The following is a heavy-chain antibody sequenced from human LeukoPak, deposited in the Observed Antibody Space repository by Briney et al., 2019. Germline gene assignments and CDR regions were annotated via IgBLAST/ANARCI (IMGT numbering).Heavy chain of an antibody. Sequence: GGSLRLPCAASGFTFSSYSMHWVRQAPGKGLEWVSSISTTTYTYYADSVKGRFTISRDNAKNSLYLQMNSLRAEDTGVYYCARGNYFDYWGQGTLVTVSS. CDR1: GFTFSSYS. CDR2: ISTTTYT. J-gene: IGHJ4*02. CDR3: ARGNYFDY. V-gene: IGHV3-21*01. D-gene: IGHD3-10*01.